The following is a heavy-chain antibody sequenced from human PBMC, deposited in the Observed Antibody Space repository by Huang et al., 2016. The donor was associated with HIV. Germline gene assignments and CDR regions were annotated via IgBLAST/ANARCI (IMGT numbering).Heavy chain of an antibody. V-gene: IGHV4-34*02. CDR1: GGSFTGNY. Sequence: QMQLQQRGAGLLKPSEILSITCGVSGGSFTGNYLTWIRQAPGKALEWIGEVNDSGATNYNPSLNGRVTISPDKSNGELSLNLKSVTAAETAVCYSARQWTIVGWLLGLDVWGQGTTVIVSS. D-gene: IGHD2-21*01. CDR3: ARQWTIVGWLLGLDV. CDR2: VNDSGAT. J-gene: IGHJ6*02.